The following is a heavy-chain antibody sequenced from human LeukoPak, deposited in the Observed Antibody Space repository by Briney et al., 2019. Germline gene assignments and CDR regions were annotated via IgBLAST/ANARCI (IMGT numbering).Heavy chain of an antibody. CDR3: AREHTTVTSLLDY. Sequence: GGSLRLSCAASGFTFISYGIHWVRQAPGKGLEWVAVIWYDGNNKYYADSVKGRFTISRDSSKNTMYLQMNSLRAEDTAVYYCAREHTTVTSLLDYWGQGTLVTVSS. CDR1: GFTFISYG. CDR2: IWYDGNNK. D-gene: IGHD4-17*01. J-gene: IGHJ4*02. V-gene: IGHV3-33*01.